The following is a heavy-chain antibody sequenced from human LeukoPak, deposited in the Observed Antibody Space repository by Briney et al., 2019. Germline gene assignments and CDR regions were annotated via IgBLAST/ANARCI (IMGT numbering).Heavy chain of an antibody. V-gene: IGHV1-69*13. CDR2: IIPIFGTA. Sequence: SVKVSCKASGGAFSSYAISWVRQAPGQGLEWMGGIIPIFGTANYAQKFQGRVTITADESTSTAYMELSSLRSEDTAVYYCATPWSYDSSVSEYYFDYWGQGTLVTVSS. J-gene: IGHJ4*02. CDR1: GGAFSSYA. CDR3: ATPWSYDSSVSEYYFDY. D-gene: IGHD3-22*01.